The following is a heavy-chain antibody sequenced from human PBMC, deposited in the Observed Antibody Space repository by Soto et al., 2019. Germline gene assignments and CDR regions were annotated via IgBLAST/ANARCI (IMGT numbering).Heavy chain of an antibody. CDR3: ARDQTGITTAGGLRIDR. CDR1: GFTFSTHA. CDR2: VSFDGSNK. D-gene: IGHD6-13*01. J-gene: IGHJ5*02. V-gene: IGHV3-30-3*01. Sequence: QVQLVESGGGVVQPGRSLRLSCAASGFTFSTHAMHWVRQAPGKGLECVAIVSFDGSNKYYADSVKGRFTISRDNSKNTLYLQMSGLTPEATAFYYFARDQTGITTAGGLRIDRWGQGTLVTVSS.